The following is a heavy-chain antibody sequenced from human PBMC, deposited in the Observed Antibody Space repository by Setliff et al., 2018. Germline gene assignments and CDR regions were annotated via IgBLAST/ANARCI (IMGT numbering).Heavy chain of an antibody. D-gene: IGHD3-22*01. CDR1: GYTFTSYG. V-gene: IGHV1-18*01. CDR2: ISAYNGNT. CDR3: ARPLPTGYYDSSGYFDY. J-gene: IGHJ4*02. Sequence: WASVKVSCKASGYTFTSYGISWVRQAPGQGLEWMGWISAYNGNTNYAQKLQGRVTMTTDTSTSTAYMELRSLRSDDTAVYYCARPLPTGYYDSSGYFDYWGQGTLVTVSS.